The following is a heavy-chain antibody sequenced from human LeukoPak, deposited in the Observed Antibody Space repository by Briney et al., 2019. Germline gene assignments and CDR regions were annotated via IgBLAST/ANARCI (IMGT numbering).Heavy chain of an antibody. CDR1: GFTFRSYW. V-gene: IGHV3-7*01. J-gene: IGHJ4*02. CDR3: AKGPHGYYFGPPDY. D-gene: IGHD3-22*01. Sequence: GGSLRLSCAASGFTFRSYWMSWLRQTPGKRLEWLANIKEDGSEKYYVDSVKGRFTISRDNAKTSLYLQMNSLRAEDTAVYYCAKGPHGYYFGPPDYWGQGTLVTVSS. CDR2: IKEDGSEK.